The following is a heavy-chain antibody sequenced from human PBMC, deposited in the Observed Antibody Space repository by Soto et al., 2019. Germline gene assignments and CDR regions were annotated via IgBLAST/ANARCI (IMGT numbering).Heavy chain of an antibody. V-gene: IGHV5-10-1*01. CDR1: GYSFTSYW. CDR3: ALDGATSGSYPIDY. D-gene: IGHD1-26*01. CDR2: IDPSGSYT. Sequence: GESLKISCKGSGYSFTSYWISWVRQMPGKGLEWMGRIDPSGSYTNYSPSFQGHVTISADKSISTAYLQWSSLKASDTAMYYCALDGATSGSYPIDYWGQGTLVTAPQ. J-gene: IGHJ4*02.